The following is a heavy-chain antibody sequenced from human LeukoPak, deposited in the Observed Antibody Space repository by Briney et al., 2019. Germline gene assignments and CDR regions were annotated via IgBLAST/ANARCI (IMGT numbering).Heavy chain of an antibody. V-gene: IGHV3-30*04. D-gene: IGHD2-2*01. J-gene: IGHJ4*02. CDR1: GFTFSSYA. CDR3: AKDRVPAADY. CDR2: ISYDGSNK. Sequence: PGRSLRLSWAASGFTFSSYAMHWVRQAPGKGLEWVAVISYDGSNKYYADSVKGRFTISRDNSKNTLYLQMNSLRAEDTAVYYCAKDRVPAADYWGQGTLVTVSS.